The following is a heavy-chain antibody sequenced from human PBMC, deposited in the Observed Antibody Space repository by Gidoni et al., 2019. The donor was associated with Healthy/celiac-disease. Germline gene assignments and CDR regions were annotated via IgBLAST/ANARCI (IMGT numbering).Heavy chain of an antibody. Sequence: QVQLVESGGGVVKPGGSLRLSCAAAGFTFSDYYMSWIRQAPGKGLGWVSYISSSGSTIYYADSVKGRFTISRDNAKNSLYLQMNSLRAEDTAVYYCARTYYYGSGSYFFDYWGQGTLVTVSS. CDR2: ISSSGSTI. J-gene: IGHJ4*02. CDR3: ARTYYYGSGSYFFDY. CDR1: GFTFSDYY. V-gene: IGHV3-11*01. D-gene: IGHD3-10*01.